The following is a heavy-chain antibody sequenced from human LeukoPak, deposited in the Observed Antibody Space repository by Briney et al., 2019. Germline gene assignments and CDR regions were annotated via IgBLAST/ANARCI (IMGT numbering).Heavy chain of an antibody. CDR2: IYDSGST. CDR3: ARVSSGVYFDY. J-gene: IGHJ4*02. Sequence: PSETLSLSCTVSGGSISSYYWSWIRQHPGKGLELIGYIYDSGSTNYNPSLKSRVTISVDTSKNQFSLKLSSVTAADTAVYYCARVSSGVYFDYWGQGTLVTVSS. CDR1: GGSISSYY. V-gene: IGHV4-59*01. D-gene: IGHD2-15*01.